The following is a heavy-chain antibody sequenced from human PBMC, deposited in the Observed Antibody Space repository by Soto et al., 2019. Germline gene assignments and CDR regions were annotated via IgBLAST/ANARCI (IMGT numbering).Heavy chain of an antibody. D-gene: IGHD5-12*01. J-gene: IGHJ4*02. CDR3: AVKWEMATIMVDY. V-gene: IGHV4-34*01. CDR2: INHSGST. Sequence: PSETLSLTCAVYGGSFSGYYWSWIRQPPGKGLEWIGEINHSGSTNYNPSLKSRVTISVDTSKNQFSLKLSSVTAADTAVYYCAVKWEMATIMVDYWGQGTLVTVSS. CDR1: GGSFSGYY.